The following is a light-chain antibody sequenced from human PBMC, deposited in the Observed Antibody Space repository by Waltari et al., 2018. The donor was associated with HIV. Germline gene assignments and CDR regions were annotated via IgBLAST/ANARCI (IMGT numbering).Light chain of an antibody. CDR3: YSTDSSDKHGV. CDR1: ALPKKY. CDR2: EDS. Sequence: SYELTQPPSVSVYPGQTARTTCSGNALPKKYAYLDHKKSGQAPGLVVYEDSKRPSGIPERFSGSTSGTVATLTISGAQVEDEADFYCYSTDSSDKHGVFGGGTKLTVL. J-gene: IGLJ2*01. V-gene: IGLV3-10*01.